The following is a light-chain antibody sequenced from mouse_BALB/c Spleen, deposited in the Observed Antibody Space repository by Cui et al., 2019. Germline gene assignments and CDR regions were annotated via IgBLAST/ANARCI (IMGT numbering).Light chain of an antibody. CDR1: QDMGTA. CDR3: QQYSSYPYT. CDR2: WAS. V-gene: IGKV6-23*01. J-gene: IGKJ2*01. Sequence: DIVMTQSHKFMSTSVADRVSITCKASQDMGTAVAWYQQKPGQSPKLLIYWASTRHTGVPDRFTGSGSGTDFTLTMSNVQSEDLADYFCQQYSSYPYTFGGGTKLEIK.